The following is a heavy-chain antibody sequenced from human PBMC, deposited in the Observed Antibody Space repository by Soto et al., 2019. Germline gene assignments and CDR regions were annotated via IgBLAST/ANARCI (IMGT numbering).Heavy chain of an antibody. Sequence: EVQLVESGGGLVKPGGSLRLSCAASGFTFSSYSMNWVRQAPGKGLEWVSSISSSSSYIYYTDSVNGRFTISRDNPKNSLYLQMNSLRAEDTPVYYWARDPNGDYYFDYWGQGTLVNVSS. V-gene: IGHV3-21*01. CDR3: ARDPNGDYYFDY. CDR2: ISSSSSYI. J-gene: IGHJ4*02. CDR1: GFTFSSYS. D-gene: IGHD4-17*01.